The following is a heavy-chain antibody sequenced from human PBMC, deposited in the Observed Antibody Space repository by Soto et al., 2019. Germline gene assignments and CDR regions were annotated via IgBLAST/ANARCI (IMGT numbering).Heavy chain of an antibody. CDR2: IIPIFGTA. J-gene: IGHJ6*02. CDR3: ARVPGGSSWYRGRYCYYGMDV. D-gene: IGHD6-13*01. CDR1: GGTFSSYA. Sequence: GASVKVSCKASGGTFSSYAISWVRQAPGQGLEWMGGIIPIFGTANYAQKFQGRVTITADESTSTAYMELSSLRSEDTAVYYCARVPGGSSWYRGRYCYYGMDVWGQGTTVTVSS. V-gene: IGHV1-69*13.